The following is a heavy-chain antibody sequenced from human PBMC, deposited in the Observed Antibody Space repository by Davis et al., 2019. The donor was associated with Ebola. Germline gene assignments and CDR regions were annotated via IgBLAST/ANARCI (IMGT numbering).Heavy chain of an antibody. Sequence: SVKVSCKASGYTFTSYYMHWVRQAPRQGLEWMGIINPSGGSTSYAQKFQGRVTMTRDTSTSTVYMELSSLRSEDTAVYYCARDLYDSSGFAPVVYFDYWGQGTLVTVSS. D-gene: IGHD3-22*01. V-gene: IGHV1-46*01. CDR1: GYTFTSYY. CDR3: ARDLYDSSGFAPVVYFDY. CDR2: INPSGGST. J-gene: IGHJ4*02.